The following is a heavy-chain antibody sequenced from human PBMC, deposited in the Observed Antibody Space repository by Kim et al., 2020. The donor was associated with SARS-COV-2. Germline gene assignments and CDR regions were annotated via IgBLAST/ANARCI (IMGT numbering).Heavy chain of an antibody. J-gene: IGHJ3*01. CDR3: ARPSYTGSYRHAFDY. Sequence: SETLSLTCTVSGGSMTSYFWTWIRQPPGKGLEWIGYISDTGGTSYNPSLQSRVTISLDTSTNHFSLRLTSVSAAATAVYSCARPSYTGSYRHAFDYGGRGTVVIVSS. D-gene: IGHD1-26*01. CDR1: GGSMTSYF. CDR2: ISDTGGT. V-gene: IGHV4-59*12.